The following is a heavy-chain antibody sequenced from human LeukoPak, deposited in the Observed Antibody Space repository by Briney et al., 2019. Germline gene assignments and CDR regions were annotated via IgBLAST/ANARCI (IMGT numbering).Heavy chain of an antibody. CDR3: AREGSSTDYVTSVAWVTQVVFDY. Sequence: SETLSLTCTVSGGSISSYYWSWIRQPPGKGLEWIGYIYYSGSTNYNPSLKSRVTISVDTSKNQFSLKLSSVTAADTAVYYCAREGSSTDYVTSVAWVTQVVFDYWGQGTLVTVSS. CDR2: IYYSGST. V-gene: IGHV4-59*12. D-gene: IGHD4-17*01. CDR1: GGSISSYY. J-gene: IGHJ4*02.